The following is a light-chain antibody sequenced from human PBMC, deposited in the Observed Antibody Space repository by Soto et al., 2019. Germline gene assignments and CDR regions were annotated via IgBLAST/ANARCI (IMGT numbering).Light chain of an antibody. CDR3: QQYSSSSPT. J-gene: IGKJ2*01. CDR2: GAS. CDR1: QSINSW. Sequence: IQVTQSPSTLSASVGDRVTITCRASQSINSWLAWYQQKPGIAPKLLIYGASSLESGVPSKFSGSGSVTEFTLTIDSLQPDDFATYYCQQYSSSSPTFGQGTKLEIK. V-gene: IGKV1-5*01.